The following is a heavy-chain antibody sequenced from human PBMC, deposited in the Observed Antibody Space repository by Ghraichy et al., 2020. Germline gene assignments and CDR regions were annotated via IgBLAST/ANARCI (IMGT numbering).Heavy chain of an antibody. CDR2: VSYSGST. Sequence: SETLSLTCTVSGGSISSSSYYWGWIRQPPGKGLEWIGSVSYSGSTYYNPSLKSRVTISVDTSKNQFSLKLSSVTAADTAVYYCAKHRGIMLRGADAFDIWGQGTMVTVSS. V-gene: IGHV4-39*01. J-gene: IGHJ3*02. D-gene: IGHD3-10*01. CDR1: GGSISSSSYY. CDR3: AKHRGIMLRGADAFDI.